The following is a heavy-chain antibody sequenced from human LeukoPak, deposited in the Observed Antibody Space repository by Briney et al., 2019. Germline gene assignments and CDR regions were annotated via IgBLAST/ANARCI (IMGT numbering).Heavy chain of an antibody. CDR3: ARGRGTPRGYYDFWSGYYLDENWFDP. V-gene: IGHV1-46*01. J-gene: IGHJ5*02. D-gene: IGHD3-3*01. CDR2: INPSGGST. CDR1: GYTFTSYY. Sequence: ASVKVSCKASGYTFTSYYMRWVRQAPGQGLEWMGIINPSGGSTSYAQKFQGRVTMTRDTSTSTVYMELSSLRPEDTAVYYCARGRGTPRGYYDFWSGYYLDENWFDPWGQGTLVTVSS.